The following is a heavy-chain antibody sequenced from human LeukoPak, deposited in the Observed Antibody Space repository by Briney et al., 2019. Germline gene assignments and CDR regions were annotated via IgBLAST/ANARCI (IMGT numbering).Heavy chain of an antibody. Sequence: PWGSLILSCAASGFTFSTYSMNWVRQAPGKGLEWVSSIGGSSSYIYYADSVKGRFTISRDNAKNSLYLQMNSLRAEDTAVYYCARALAAAGTKNYYYYYGMDGWGKGTTVTVSS. CDR1: GFTFSTYS. D-gene: IGHD6-13*01. J-gene: IGHJ6*04. CDR3: ARALAAAGTKNYYYYYGMDG. CDR2: IGGSSSYI. V-gene: IGHV3-21*01.